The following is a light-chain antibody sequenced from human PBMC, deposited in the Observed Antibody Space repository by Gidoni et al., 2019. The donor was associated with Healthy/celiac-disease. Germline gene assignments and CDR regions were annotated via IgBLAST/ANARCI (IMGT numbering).Light chain of an antibody. J-gene: IGKJ1*01. V-gene: IGKV3-20*01. CDR2: GAS. CDR1: QSVSSSY. CDR3: QQYGSSRT. Sequence: EIVLTHSPGTLSLSPGERATLSCRASQSVSSSYLAWYQQKPGQAPRLLIYGASSRATGIPDSFSGSGSGTDFTLTISRLEPEDFAVYYCQQYGSSRTFGQGTKVEIK.